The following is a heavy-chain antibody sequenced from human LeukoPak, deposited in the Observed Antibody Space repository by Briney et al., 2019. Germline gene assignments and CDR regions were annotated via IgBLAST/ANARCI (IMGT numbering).Heavy chain of an antibody. Sequence: GGSLRPSCAASGYTFSSYSMNWVRQAPGKGLEWVSYISSSSSTIYYADSVKGRFTISRDNAKNSLYLQMNSLRAEDTAVYYCARESSGWCFDYWGQGTLVTVSS. CDR1: GYTFSSYS. V-gene: IGHV3-48*01. D-gene: IGHD6-19*01. J-gene: IGHJ4*02. CDR2: ISSSSSTI. CDR3: ARESSGWCFDY.